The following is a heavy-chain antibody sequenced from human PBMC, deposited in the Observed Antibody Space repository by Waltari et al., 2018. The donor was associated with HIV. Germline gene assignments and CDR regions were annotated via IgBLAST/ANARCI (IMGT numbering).Heavy chain of an antibody. CDR3: ARDRGRGAFDI. V-gene: IGHV3-53*01. CDR2: IYSGGST. D-gene: IGHD2-15*01. Sequence: ASGFTFSSYSMNWVRQAPGKGLEWVSVIYSGGSTYYADSVKGRFTISRDNSKNTLYLQMNSLRAEDTAVYYCARDRGRGAFDIWGQGTMVTVSS. CDR1: GFTFSSYS. J-gene: IGHJ3*02.